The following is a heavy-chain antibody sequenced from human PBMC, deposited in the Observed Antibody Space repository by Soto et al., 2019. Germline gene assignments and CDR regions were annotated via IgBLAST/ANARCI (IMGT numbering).Heavy chain of an antibody. V-gene: IGHV3-33*01. CDR2: IWYDGSNK. J-gene: IGHJ4*02. CDR3: ARDDRDYFDY. Sequence: QVQLVESGGGVVQPGRSLRLSCAASGFTFSSYGMHWVRQAPGKGLEWVAVIWYDGSNKYYADSVKGRFTIPRDNSKNTLYLQMNSLRAEDTAVYYCARDDRDYFDYWGQGTLVTVSS. CDR1: GFTFSSYG.